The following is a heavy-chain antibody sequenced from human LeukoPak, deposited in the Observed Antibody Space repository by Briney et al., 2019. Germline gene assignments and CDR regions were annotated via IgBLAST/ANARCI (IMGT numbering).Heavy chain of an antibody. CDR2: TYYRSKWYN. CDR3: ARAHPNSGYDFPFDY. J-gene: IGHJ4*02. Sequence: SQTLSLTCAISGDSVSSNSAAWNWIRQSPSRGLEWLGRTYYRSKWYNDYAVSVKSRITINADKSKNQFSLQLNSVTPEDTAVYYCARAHPNSGYDFPFDYWGQGTLVTVSS. V-gene: IGHV6-1*01. CDR1: GDSVSSNSAA. D-gene: IGHD5-12*01.